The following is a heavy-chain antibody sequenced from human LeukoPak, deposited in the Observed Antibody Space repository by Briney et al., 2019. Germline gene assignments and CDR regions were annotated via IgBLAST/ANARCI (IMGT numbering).Heavy chain of an antibody. V-gene: IGHV3-53*01. J-gene: IGHJ5*02. Sequence: GGSLRLSCAASGFTFSSYAMTWVRQSPGMGLEWVSVIYSGGSTYYADSVKGRFTISRDNSKNTLYLQMNSLRAEDTAVYYCTRNWGSDNWFDPWGQGTLVTVSS. CDR3: TRNWGSDNWFDP. CDR2: IYSGGST. CDR1: GFTFSSYA. D-gene: IGHD7-27*01.